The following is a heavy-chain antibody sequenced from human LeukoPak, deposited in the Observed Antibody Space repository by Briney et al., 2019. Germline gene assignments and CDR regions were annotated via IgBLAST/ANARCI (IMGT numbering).Heavy chain of an antibody. V-gene: IGHV3-48*01. CDR2: ISSDSSTI. CDR1: GFTFSSYS. CDR3: AKSDFFDY. Sequence: GGSLRLSCAASGFTFSSYSMNWVRQAPGKGLEWVSYISSDSSTINYGDSVKGRFTISRDNAKNSLYLQMNSLRAGDTAVYYCAKSDFFDYWGQGTLVTVSS. J-gene: IGHJ4*02.